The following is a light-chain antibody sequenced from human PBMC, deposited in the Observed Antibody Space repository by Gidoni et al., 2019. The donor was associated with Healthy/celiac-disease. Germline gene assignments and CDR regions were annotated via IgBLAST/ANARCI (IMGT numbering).Light chain of an antibody. V-gene: IGLV2-23*01. CDR3: SSYAGSSPVV. Sequence: QSALTQPASVSGSPGQSITISCTGTSSDVGSYILVSWYQPHPGKAPKLMIYEGSQRPSGVSNRFSGSKSGNTASLTISALQAEDEGDYYCSSYAGSSPVVFGGGTKLTVL. J-gene: IGLJ2*01. CDR1: SSDVGSYIL. CDR2: EGS.